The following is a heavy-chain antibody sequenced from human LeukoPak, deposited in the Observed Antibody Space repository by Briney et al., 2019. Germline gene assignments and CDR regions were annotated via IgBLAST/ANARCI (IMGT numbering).Heavy chain of an antibody. V-gene: IGHV3-23*01. CDR3: AKTDSGGYHRGNYDF. CDR2: ISGSGGNT. CDR1: GFTFSSYA. Sequence: GGSLRLSCAASGFTFSSYAMNWVRQAPGKGLEWVSGISGSGGNTFYADSVKGRFTISRDNSKSTLNLQVNSLRPDDTATHFCAKTDSGGYHRGNYDFWGQGTLVTVSS. D-gene: IGHD3-22*01. J-gene: IGHJ4*02.